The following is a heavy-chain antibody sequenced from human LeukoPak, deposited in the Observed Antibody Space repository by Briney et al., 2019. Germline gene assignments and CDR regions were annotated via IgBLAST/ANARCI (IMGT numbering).Heavy chain of an antibody. CDR2: IYSSGST. CDR3: ASKETGGNRVFDY. D-gene: IGHD7-27*01. V-gene: IGHV4-4*09. CDR1: GGTISRYY. J-gene: IGHJ4*02. Sequence: SETLSLTCTVSGGTISRYYWSWIRQSPGGGLEWIGYIYSSGSTNSNPSLKSRVSISVDMSKNQFSLKLSSVTAADTAVYFCASKETGGNRVFDYWGQGTLVSVSS.